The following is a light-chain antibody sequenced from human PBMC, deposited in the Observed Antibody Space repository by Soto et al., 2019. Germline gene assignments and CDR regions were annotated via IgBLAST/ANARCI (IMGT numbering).Light chain of an antibody. CDR3: HQYNNWPQLT. J-gene: IGKJ4*01. V-gene: IGKV3-15*01. CDR1: QSVGNN. Sequence: RVMTHSPATLSLSPGERATLSCRASQSVGNNLARYQQKPGQAPRLLIYGASTRATGIPARFSGGGSGTEFTLTISSRQSEDVAVYFCHQYNNWPQLTFGGGTKVEIK. CDR2: GAS.